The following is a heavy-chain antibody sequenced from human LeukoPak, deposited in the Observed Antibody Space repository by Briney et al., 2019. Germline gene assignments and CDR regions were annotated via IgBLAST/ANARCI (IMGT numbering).Heavy chain of an antibody. J-gene: IGHJ4*02. V-gene: IGHV3-7*01. Sequence: GGSLRLSCAASGFAFSRYWMAWVRQAPGKGLEWVANIKQDGSDTYYVGSVKGRFTISRDNAENSLYLQMNSLRAEDTAVYYCAAAGQRLDYWGQGTLVTVSS. CDR1: GFAFSRYW. CDR3: AAAGQRLDY. CDR2: IKQDGSDT.